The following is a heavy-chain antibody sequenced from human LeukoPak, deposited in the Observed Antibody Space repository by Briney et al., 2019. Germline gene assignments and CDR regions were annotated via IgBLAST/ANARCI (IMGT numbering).Heavy chain of an antibody. CDR2: ISYDGSNK. V-gene: IGHV3-30*18. Sequence: PGGSLRLSCAASGFTFSSYGMHWVRQAPGKGLEWVAVISYDGSNKYYADSVKGRFTISRDNSKNTLCLQMNSLRAEDTAVYYCAKGEYSSSWSLDYWGQGTLVTVSS. J-gene: IGHJ4*02. CDR1: GFTFSSYG. D-gene: IGHD6-13*01. CDR3: AKGEYSSSWSLDY.